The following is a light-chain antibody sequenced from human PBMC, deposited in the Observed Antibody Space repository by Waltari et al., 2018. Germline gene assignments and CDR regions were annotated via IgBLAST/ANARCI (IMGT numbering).Light chain of an antibody. CDR2: GAS. J-gene: IGKJ4*01. CDR3: EQYDGSVVT. Sequence: IVLMQSPDTLSLSPGERATLSCSASQAIGDNFLVWYQQKPGQAPRLLINGASRRATGVPDRFSGSGSGTDFALTISRLEVEDFAVYYCEQYDGSVVTFGGGTKLEIK. V-gene: IGKV3-20*01. CDR1: QAIGDNF.